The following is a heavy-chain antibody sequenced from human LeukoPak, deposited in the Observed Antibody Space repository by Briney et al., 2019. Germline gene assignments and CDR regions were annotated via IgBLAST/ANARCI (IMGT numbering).Heavy chain of an antibody. J-gene: IGHJ4*02. CDR3: AKDRADYGDFYFDY. CDR1: GFTFSSYG. Sequence: GGSLRLSCAASGFTFSSYGMHWVRQAPGKGLEWVTFIQYDGSNKYYADSVKGRFTISRDNSKNTLYLQMNSLRAEDTAVYYCAKDRADYGDFYFDYWGQGTLVTVSS. CDR2: IQYDGSNK. V-gene: IGHV3-30*02. D-gene: IGHD4-17*01.